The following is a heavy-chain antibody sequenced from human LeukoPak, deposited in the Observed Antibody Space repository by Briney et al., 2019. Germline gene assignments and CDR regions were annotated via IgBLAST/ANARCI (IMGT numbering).Heavy chain of an antibody. D-gene: IGHD3-10*01. CDR1: GFTFGNFW. CDR3: TRDGSGTMNY. Sequence: PGGSLRLSCAGSGFTFGNFWMSWVRQAPGKGLEWVANINQDGSEKYYLESVKGRLTISRDNAKNSLYLQMSSLSAADTAVYFCTRDGSGTMNYWGQGTLVTVSS. J-gene: IGHJ4*02. CDR2: INQDGSEK. V-gene: IGHV3-7*01.